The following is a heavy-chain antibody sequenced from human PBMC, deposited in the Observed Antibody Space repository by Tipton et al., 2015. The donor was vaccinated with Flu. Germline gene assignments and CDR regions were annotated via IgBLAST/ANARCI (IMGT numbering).Heavy chain of an antibody. CDR2: IYYSGST. Sequence: TLSLTCTVSGGSISSYYWSWIRQPPGKGLEWIGYIYYSGSTNYNPSLKSRVTISVDTSKNQFSLKLSSVTAADTAVYYCARGGYYDILTGYYMNGMDVWGPGTTVTVSS. D-gene: IGHD3-9*01. J-gene: IGHJ6*02. CDR3: ARGGYYDILTGYYMNGMDV. CDR1: GGSISSYY. V-gene: IGHV4-59*01.